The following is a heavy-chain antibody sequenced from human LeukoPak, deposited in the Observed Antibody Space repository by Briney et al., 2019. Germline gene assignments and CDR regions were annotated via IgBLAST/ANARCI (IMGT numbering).Heavy chain of an antibody. D-gene: IGHD2-21*01. J-gene: IGHJ6*04. CDR2: VSYDITRT. Sequence: PGGSLRLSCAASGFTFSRYAMTWVRQAPGKGLEWISTVSYDITRTFYADSVKGRFAISRDNSRNTLFLQMNSLRADDTAVYYCARPGCGGNCYYRMDVWGKGTTVTVSS. CDR1: GFTFSRYA. CDR3: ARPGCGGNCYYRMDV. V-gene: IGHV3-23*01.